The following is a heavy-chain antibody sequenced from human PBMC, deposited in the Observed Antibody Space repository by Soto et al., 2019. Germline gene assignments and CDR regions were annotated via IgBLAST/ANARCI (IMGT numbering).Heavy chain of an antibody. CDR3: AREAAAGTFDY. CDR2: MNPNSGNT. J-gene: IGHJ4*02. Sequence: ASVKVSCKVSGYTFTSYDINWVRQASGQGLEWMGWMNPNSGNTGYAQKFQGRVTMTRSPSITTAYMELSSLRSDDTAVYYCAREAAAGTFDYWGQGTLVTVSS. D-gene: IGHD6-13*01. CDR1: GYTFTSYD. V-gene: IGHV1-8*01.